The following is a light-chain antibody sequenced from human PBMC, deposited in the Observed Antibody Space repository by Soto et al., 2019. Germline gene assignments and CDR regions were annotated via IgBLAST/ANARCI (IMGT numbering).Light chain of an antibody. Sequence: QSALTQPASVSGSPGQSITISCTGTSSDVGDYNYVSWCQQPPGKAPKLMIYEVSNRPSGVSNRFSGSKSGNTASLTISGLQAEDEADYYCSSYTSSSTLVFGGGTKVTVL. V-gene: IGLV2-14*01. CDR2: EVS. CDR3: SSYTSSSTLV. CDR1: SSDVGDYNY. J-gene: IGLJ3*02.